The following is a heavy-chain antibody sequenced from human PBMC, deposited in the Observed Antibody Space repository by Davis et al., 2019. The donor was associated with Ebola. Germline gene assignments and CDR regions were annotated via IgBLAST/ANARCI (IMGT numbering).Heavy chain of an antibody. J-gene: IGHJ4*02. Sequence: GESLKISCVASGFTFSNHAMHWVRQAPGKGLEWVAVTSHNERERFYGESVQGRFTISRDNSENVLYLQMDSLRPDDTAIYFCARALHDEVLDYWGQGTLVTVSS. CDR3: ARALHDEVLDY. CDR2: TSHNERER. V-gene: IGHV3-30*04. D-gene: IGHD1-1*01. CDR1: GFTFSNHA.